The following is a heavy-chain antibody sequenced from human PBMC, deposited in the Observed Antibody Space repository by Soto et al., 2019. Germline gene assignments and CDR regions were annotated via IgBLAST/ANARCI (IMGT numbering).Heavy chain of an antibody. CDR2: IYHSGST. CDR3: ARVPGP. V-gene: IGHV4-30-2*01. CDR1: GGSISSGGYS. J-gene: IGHJ5*02. Sequence: TLSLPFAVSGGSISSGGYSWSWIRQPPGKGLEWIGYIYHSGSTYYNPSLKSRVTISVDRSKKKFSLKLSSVTAADTAVYYCARVPGPWGQGTLVTV.